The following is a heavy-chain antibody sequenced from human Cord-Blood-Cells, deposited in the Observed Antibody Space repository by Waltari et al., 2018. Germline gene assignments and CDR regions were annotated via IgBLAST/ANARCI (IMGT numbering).Heavy chain of an antibody. CDR3: ARRRADYYDSSGYYYFDY. D-gene: IGHD3-22*01. J-gene: IGHJ4*02. CDR2: ISAYNGNT. Sequence: QVQLVQSGAEVKKPGASVKVSCKASGYTFTSYGNSWLRQAPGQGLEWMGWISAYNGNTNYAQKLQGRVTMTTDTSTSTAYMELRSLRSDDTAVYYCARRRADYYDSSGYYYFDYWGQGTLVTVSS. V-gene: IGHV1-18*01. CDR1: GYTFTSYG.